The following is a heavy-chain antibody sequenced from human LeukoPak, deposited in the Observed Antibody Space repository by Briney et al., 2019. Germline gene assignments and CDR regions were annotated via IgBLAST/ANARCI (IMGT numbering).Heavy chain of an antibody. V-gene: IGHV1-46*01. CDR2: INPITGST. D-gene: IGHD1-1*01. Sequence: GASVKVSCKASGYTFTSHSIHWVRQAPGEGLEWMGIINPITGSTNYAQKFQGRVTITADESTSTAYMELSSLRSEDTAVYYCARVRVERRGGHFDYWGQGTLVTVSS. CDR3: ARVRVERRGGHFDY. CDR1: GYTFTSHS. J-gene: IGHJ4*02.